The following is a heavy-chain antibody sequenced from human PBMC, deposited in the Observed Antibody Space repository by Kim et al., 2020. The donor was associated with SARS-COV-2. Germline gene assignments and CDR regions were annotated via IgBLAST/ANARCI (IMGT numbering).Heavy chain of an antibody. V-gene: IGHV1-2*04. Sequence: AQKFQGWVTMTRDTSISTAYMELSRLRSDDTAVYYCARGDSSGWYLIDPWGQGTLVTVSS. D-gene: IGHD6-19*01. CDR3: ARGDSSGWYLIDP. J-gene: IGHJ5*02.